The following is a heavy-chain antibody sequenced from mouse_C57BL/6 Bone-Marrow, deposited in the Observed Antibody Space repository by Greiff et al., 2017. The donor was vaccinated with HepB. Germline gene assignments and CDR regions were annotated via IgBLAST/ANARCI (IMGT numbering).Heavy chain of an antibody. CDR2: IDPANGNT. Sequence: EVQLVESGAELVKPGASVKLSCTASGFNIKDTYMNWVKQRPEQGLEWIGRIDPANGNTKYDPKFQGKATITADTSSNTAYLQLSSLTSEDTAGYYCARGLGKDYWGQGTTLTVSA. J-gene: IGHJ2*01. V-gene: IGHV14-3*02. CDR3: ARGLGKDY. D-gene: IGHD4-1*01. CDR1: GFNIKDTY.